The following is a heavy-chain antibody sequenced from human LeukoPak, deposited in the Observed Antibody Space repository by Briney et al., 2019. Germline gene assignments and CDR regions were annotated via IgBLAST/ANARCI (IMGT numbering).Heavy chain of an antibody. V-gene: IGHV4-34*01. Sequence: KPSETLSLTCAVYGGSFSSHYWSWIRQPPGKGLEWIGEINHSGSTNYNPSLKSRVTISVDTSKNQFSLKLSSVTAADTAVYYCARGFPRISDSSGYAFDYWGQGTLVTVSS. CDR1: GGSFSSHY. CDR2: INHSGST. CDR3: ARGFPRISDSSGYAFDY. J-gene: IGHJ4*02. D-gene: IGHD3-22*01.